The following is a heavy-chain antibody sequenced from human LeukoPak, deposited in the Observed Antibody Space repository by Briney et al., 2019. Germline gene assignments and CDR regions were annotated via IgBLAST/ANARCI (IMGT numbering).Heavy chain of an antibody. CDR1: GDTFSSYA. V-gene: IGHV1-69*05. J-gene: IGHJ3*02. Sequence: SVKVSCKASGDTFSSYAISWVRQAPGQGLEWMGRIIPIFGTANYAQKFQGRVTITTDESTSTAYMELSSLRSEDTAVYYCARRLGLGYGDYESAFDIWGQGTMVTVSS. CDR3: ARRLGLGYGDYESAFDI. CDR2: IIPIFGTA. D-gene: IGHD4-17*01.